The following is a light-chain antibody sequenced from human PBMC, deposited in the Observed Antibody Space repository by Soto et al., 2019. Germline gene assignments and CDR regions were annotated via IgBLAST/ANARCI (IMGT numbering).Light chain of an antibody. CDR3: GTWDSSLSAL. J-gene: IGLJ2*01. V-gene: IGLV1-51*02. Sequence: QSVLTQPPSVSAAPGQKVTISCSGGSSNIGYNYVSWYQHLPGSAPKLLIYENNKRPSGIPDRFSGSKSGTSATLGITGLQTEDEADYYCGTWDSSLSALFGGGTKVTVL. CDR1: SSNIGYNY. CDR2: ENN.